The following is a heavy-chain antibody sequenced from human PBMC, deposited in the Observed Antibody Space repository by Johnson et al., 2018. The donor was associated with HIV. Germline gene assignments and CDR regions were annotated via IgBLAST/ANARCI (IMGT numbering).Heavy chain of an antibody. D-gene: IGHD3-16*02. CDR3: ARDVLGDGTYPPDAFDI. CDR2: INQDGSEN. V-gene: IGHV3-7*05. CDR1: GFTFGIYW. Sequence: VQLVESGGGLVQSGGSLGLSCAATGFTFGIYWMAWVRQAPGKGLEWVANINQDGSENYYVDSVQGRFTISRDNAKSALYLQVHSLRVEDTAVYYCARDVLGDGTYPPDAFDIWGQGTMVTVSS. J-gene: IGHJ3*02.